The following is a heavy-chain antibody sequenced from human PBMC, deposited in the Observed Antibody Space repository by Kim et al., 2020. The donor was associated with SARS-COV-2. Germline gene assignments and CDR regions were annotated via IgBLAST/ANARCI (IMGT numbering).Heavy chain of an antibody. CDR2: IHQSGNT. J-gene: IGHJ5*02. CDR3: VRVGAYNLDL. CDR1: GGSISSNDW. V-gene: IGHV4-4*02. Sequence: SETLSLTCGVSGGSISSNDWWSWVRQPPEKGLEWMGEIHQSGNTNYNPSLKSRVTMSVDKSKNQFSLRLSSVTAADTAVYYCVRVGAYNLDLWGQGSLVTVSS. D-gene: IGHD3-16*01.